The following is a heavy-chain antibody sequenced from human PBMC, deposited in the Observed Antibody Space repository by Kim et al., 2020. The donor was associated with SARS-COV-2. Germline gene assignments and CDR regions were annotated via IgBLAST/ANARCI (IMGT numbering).Heavy chain of an antibody. CDR1: GFTFSSYW. V-gene: IGHV3-7*03. CDR3: ARSRGGDG. J-gene: IGHJ6*02. CDR2: VKQDGSEK. Sequence: GGSLRLSCAASGFTFSSYWMTWVRQAPGKGLEWVASVKQDGSEKYYVDSVKGRFTISRDTSKKSLYLQMNSLRGEDTAVYYCARSRGGDGWGQGTTVTVSS. D-gene: IGHD3-16*01.